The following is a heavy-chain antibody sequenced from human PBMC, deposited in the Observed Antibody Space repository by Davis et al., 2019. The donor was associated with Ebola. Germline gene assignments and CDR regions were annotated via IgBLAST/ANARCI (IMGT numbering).Heavy chain of an antibody. V-gene: IGHV3-7*03. D-gene: IGHD2-15*01. CDR3: ARLSGYCSGGSCYSEDYFDY. J-gene: IGHJ4*02. Sequence: GESLKIPCTASEFTFTTYAFSWIRQAPGKGLEWVANIKQDGSEKYCVDSVKGRFTISRDNAKNSLYLQMNSVRAEDTAVYYCARLSGYCSGGSCYSEDYFDYWGQGTLVTVSS. CDR2: IKQDGSEK. CDR1: EFTFTTYA.